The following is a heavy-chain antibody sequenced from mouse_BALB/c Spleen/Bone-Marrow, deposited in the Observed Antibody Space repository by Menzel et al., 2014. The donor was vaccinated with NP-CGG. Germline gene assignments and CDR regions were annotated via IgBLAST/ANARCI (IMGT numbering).Heavy chain of an antibody. J-gene: IGHJ4*01. Sequence: EVMLVESGGGLVQPGGSLRLSCAPSGFTFTDYYMSWVRQPPGKALEWLGFIRNKANGYTTEYSASVEGRFTISRDNSQSILYLQMNTLRAEDSATYYCARDDYYAMDYWGQGTSVTVSS. CDR1: GFTFTDYY. V-gene: IGHV7-3*02. CDR3: ARDDYYAMDY. CDR2: IRNKANGYTT.